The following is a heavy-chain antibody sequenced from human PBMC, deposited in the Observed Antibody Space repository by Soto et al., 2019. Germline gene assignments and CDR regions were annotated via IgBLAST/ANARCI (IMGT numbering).Heavy chain of an antibody. CDR2: IYYSGST. J-gene: IGHJ4*02. Sequence: QVQLQESGPGLVKPSETLSLTCTVSGGSVSSGSYYWSWIRQPPGKGLEWIGYIYYSGSTNYNPSLKSRVTISVTTSKNPSSLTLSSVTDGETAVYSCARVGFCLGGSCRNYYFDYWGQGTLVTVSS. CDR3: ARVGFCLGGSCRNYYFDY. V-gene: IGHV4-61*01. CDR1: GGSVSSGSYY. D-gene: IGHD2-15*01.